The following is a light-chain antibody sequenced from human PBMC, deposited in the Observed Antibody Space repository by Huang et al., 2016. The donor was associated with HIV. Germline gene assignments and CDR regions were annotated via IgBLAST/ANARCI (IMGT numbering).Light chain of an antibody. CDR3: QQYGSSPIT. J-gene: IGKJ5*01. CDR1: QSVSSSY. Sequence: EIVLTQSPGTLSLSPGERATLPCRASQSVSSSYLAWYQQKRGQAPRLLIFGAYDRATGIPDRFSGSGSGTDFSLTISRLEPEDFAVYYCQQYGSSPITFAQGTRLEIK. CDR2: GAY. V-gene: IGKV3-20*01.